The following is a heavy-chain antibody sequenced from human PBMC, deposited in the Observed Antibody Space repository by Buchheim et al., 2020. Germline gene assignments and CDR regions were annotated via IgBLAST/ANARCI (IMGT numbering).Heavy chain of an antibody. V-gene: IGHV4-39*07. CDR2: IYYSGRT. CDR3: ARGKLRQNWFDP. CDR1: SDSISSSDHY. Sequence: QLQLQESGPGLMKPSETLSLTCTVSSDSISSSDHYWGWIRQPPGKGLEWVGTIYYSGRTYYNPSLKSRVTISVDTPKNQFSLKLTSVTAADTAVYYCARGKLRQNWFDPWGQGTL. J-gene: IGHJ5*02. D-gene: IGHD1-7*01.